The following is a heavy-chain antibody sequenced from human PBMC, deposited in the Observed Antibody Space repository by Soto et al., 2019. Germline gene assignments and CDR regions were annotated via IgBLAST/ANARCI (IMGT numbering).Heavy chain of an antibody. CDR1: GGTFSSYA. V-gene: IGHV1-69*13. D-gene: IGHD3-22*01. J-gene: IGHJ6*02. Sequence: SVKVSCKASGGTFSSYAISWVRQAPGQGLEWMGGIIPIFGTANYAQKFQGRVTITADESTSTAYMELSSLRSEDTAVYYCARDGDISGSQGYYYGMDFWGQGSTVTGS. CDR3: ARDGDISGSQGYYYGMDF. CDR2: IIPIFGTA.